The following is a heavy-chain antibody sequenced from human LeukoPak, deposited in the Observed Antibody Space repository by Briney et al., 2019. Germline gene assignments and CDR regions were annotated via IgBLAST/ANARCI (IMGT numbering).Heavy chain of an antibody. CDR2: ISAYNGNT. V-gene: IGHV1-18*01. D-gene: IGHD3-22*01. CDR1: GYTFTSYG. Sequence: ASVKVSCKASGYTFTSYGISWVRQAPGQGLEWMGWISAYNGNTSYAQKLQGRVTMTTDTSTSTAYMELRSLRSDDTAVYYCAISSGYYDSSGYPLPTLDYWGQGTLVTVSS. CDR3: AISSGYYDSSGYPLPTLDY. J-gene: IGHJ4*02.